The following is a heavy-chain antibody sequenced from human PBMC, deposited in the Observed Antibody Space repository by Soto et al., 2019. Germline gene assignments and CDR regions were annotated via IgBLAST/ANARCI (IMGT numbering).Heavy chain of an antibody. CDR2: TYYRSKWYN. CDR3: ATGLYYDSSGYYWIDY. V-gene: IGHV6-1*01. J-gene: IGHJ4*02. CDR1: GDSVSSNSAA. Sequence: SQTLSLTCAISGDSVSSNSAAWNWIRQSPSRGLEWLGRTYYRSKWYNDYAISVKSRITINPDTSKNQFSLQLNSVTPEDTAVYYCATGLYYDSSGYYWIDYWGKGTLVTVSS. D-gene: IGHD3-22*01.